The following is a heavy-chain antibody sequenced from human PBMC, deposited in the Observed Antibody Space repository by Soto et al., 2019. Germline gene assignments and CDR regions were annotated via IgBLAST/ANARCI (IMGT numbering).Heavy chain of an antibody. CDR2: IYSSGST. Sequence: PSETLALGCTFSVGFMRNNRYSWGWIRQPPGKGLEWIGNIYSSGSTYSNPSLKSRVTISVDTSKNQFFLKLSSVTAADTAVYYCARLSGWYRYNWFAPWGQGTMVTVSS. CDR1: VGFMRNNRYS. CDR3: ARLSGWYRYNWFAP. D-gene: IGHD6-19*01. V-gene: IGHV4-39*01. J-gene: IGHJ5*02.